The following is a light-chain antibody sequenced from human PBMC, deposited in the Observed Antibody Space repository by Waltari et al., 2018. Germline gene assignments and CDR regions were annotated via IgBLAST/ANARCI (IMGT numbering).Light chain of an antibody. CDR2: DAS. J-gene: IGKJ1*01. CDR1: QSVGRY. V-gene: IGKV3-20*01. CDR3: QKYVNLPAT. Sequence: EIVLTQSPGTLSLSPGERATISCRASQSVGRYLAWYQQKPGQAPRLLIYDASTRANGIPDRFSGSGSGTDFSLTISRLESEDFAVYYCQKYVNLPATFGQGTKVEIK.